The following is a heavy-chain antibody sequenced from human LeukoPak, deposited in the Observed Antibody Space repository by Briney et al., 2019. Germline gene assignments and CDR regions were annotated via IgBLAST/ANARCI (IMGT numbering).Heavy chain of an antibody. CDR1: GFTFDDSA. CDR3: ARDLYCSSTSCYTEGAFDY. J-gene: IGHJ4*02. CDR2: ISWNSGSV. Sequence: GRSLRLSCAASGFTFDDSAMHWVRQAPGKGLEWVSSISWNSGSVGYADSVKGRFTISRDNAKNTLYLQMNSLRAEDTAVYYCARDLYCSSTSCYTEGAFDYWGQGTLVTVSS. V-gene: IGHV3-9*01. D-gene: IGHD2-2*02.